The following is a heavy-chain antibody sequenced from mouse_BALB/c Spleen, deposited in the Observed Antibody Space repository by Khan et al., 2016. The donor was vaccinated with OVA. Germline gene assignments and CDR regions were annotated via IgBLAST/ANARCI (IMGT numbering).Heavy chain of an antibody. CDR3: GRDRAFHRCAGWFAY. Sequence: QVQLQESGAELVRSGASVKMSCKASGYTITSYNIHWLKLWPGQGLEWIGYINPSNGNTNYNQKFKDKATLTADKSSTTAYLELSSLTSDDTALCNCGRDRAFHRCAGWFAYWGQGTMVTVSA. CDR2: INPSNGNT. J-gene: IGHJ3*01. V-gene: IGHV1-4*01. D-gene: IGHD2-14*01. CDR1: GYTITSYN.